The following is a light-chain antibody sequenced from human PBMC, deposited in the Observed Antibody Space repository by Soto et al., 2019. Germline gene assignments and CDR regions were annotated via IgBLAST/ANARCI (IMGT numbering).Light chain of an antibody. V-gene: IGKV3-15*01. CDR1: QSVSSN. CDR2: GAS. CDR3: QQYNNWPPGT. J-gene: IGKJ5*01. Sequence: EIVMTQSPATLSVSPGERATLPCRANQSVSSNLAWYQQKPGQAPRLLIYGASTRATGIPARFSGSGSGTEFTLTISSLQSEDFAVYYCQQYNNWPPGTFGQGTRLEIK.